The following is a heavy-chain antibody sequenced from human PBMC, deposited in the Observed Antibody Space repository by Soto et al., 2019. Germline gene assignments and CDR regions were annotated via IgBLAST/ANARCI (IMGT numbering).Heavy chain of an antibody. CDR3: VRYYYVTSGYSNWFDY. Sequence: PSETLSLTCTVSGGSITAGDYYWGWIRQHPGKGLEWIGYMHYSGRTYNNPALRSRVVISLDTSKNQFSLKLSSVTAADTAEYFCVRYYYVTSGYSNWFDYWGQGTLVTVSS. J-gene: IGHJ5*01. CDR1: GGSITAGDYY. CDR2: MHYSGRT. V-gene: IGHV4-31*03. D-gene: IGHD3-22*01.